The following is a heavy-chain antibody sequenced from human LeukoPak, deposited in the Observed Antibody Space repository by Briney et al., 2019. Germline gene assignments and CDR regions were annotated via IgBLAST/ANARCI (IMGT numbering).Heavy chain of an antibody. D-gene: IGHD4-17*01. CDR1: GFTFGSYW. Sequence: RGSLRPSCAASGFTFGSYWMSWVRQAPGKGLEWVANIKQDGSQRYYVDSVKGRFTISRDNAKNSLYLQMISLRVEDTALYYCARDRTATTFASWGRDPLHTVSS. J-gene: IGHJ1*01. V-gene: IGHV3-7*01. CDR2: IKQDGSQR. CDR3: ARDRTATTFAS.